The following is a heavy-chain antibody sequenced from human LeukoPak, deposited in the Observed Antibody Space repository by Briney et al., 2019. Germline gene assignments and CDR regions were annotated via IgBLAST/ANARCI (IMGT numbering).Heavy chain of an antibody. D-gene: IGHD3-22*01. CDR2: IYYSGST. CDR3: ARQGSGYQGAYFDY. V-gene: IGHV4-59*08. J-gene: IGHJ4*02. CDR1: GGSISSYY. Sequence: SETLSLTCTVSGGSISSYYWSWLRQPPGKGLERIGYIYYSGSTNYNPSLKSRVTISVDTSKNQFSLKLSSVTAADTAVYYCARQGSGYQGAYFDYWGQGTLVTVSS.